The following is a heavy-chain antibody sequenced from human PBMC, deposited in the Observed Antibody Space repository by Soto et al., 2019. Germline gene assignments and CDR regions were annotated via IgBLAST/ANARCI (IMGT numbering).Heavy chain of an antibody. Sequence: PSETLSLTCTVSGDSIGPYYWSWIRQPPGQRLEWIAYIYYSGSTSYNPSLKSRLTISVDTSKNQFSVRLSSVTAADTARYYCARLSSAWQDNGFDPWGQGTLVTVSS. CDR3: ARLSSAWQDNGFDP. V-gene: IGHV4-59*01. J-gene: IGHJ5*02. CDR1: GDSIGPYY. CDR2: IYYSGST. D-gene: IGHD6-19*01.